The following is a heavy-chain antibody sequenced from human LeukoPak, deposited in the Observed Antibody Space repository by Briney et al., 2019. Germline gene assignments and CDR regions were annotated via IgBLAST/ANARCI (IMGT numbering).Heavy chain of an antibody. CDR2: IRHSDGRT. CDR3: AKGLERESRLDS. Sequence: GGSLRLSCDASRFNFNTYTMYWVRQAPGQGLEWVSGIRHSDGRTYYADSVRGRFTISSDIFKNTLYLQMNGLGADDTALYYCAKGLERESRLDSWGQGTLVTVSS. CDR1: RFNFNTYT. V-gene: IGHV3-23*01. D-gene: IGHD1-1*01. J-gene: IGHJ4*02.